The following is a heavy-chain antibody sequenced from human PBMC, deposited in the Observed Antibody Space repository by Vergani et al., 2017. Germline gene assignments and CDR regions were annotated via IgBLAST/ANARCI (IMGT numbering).Heavy chain of an antibody. J-gene: IGHJ1*01. CDR1: GGTFSSYA. CDR3: ARMGDPGFTPKYPFQH. CDR2: IIPIFGTA. Sequence: QVQLVQSGAEVKKPGSSVKVSCKASGGTFSSYAISWVRQAPGQGLEWMGGIIPIFGTANYAQKFQGRVTITADESTSTAYVELSSLRSEDTAVYYCARMGDPGFTPKYPFQHWGQGTLVTVSS. D-gene: IGHD3-16*01. V-gene: IGHV1-69*12.